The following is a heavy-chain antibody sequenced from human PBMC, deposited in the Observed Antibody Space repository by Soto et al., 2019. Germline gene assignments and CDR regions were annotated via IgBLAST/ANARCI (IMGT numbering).Heavy chain of an antibody. D-gene: IGHD2-2*01. V-gene: IGHV4-59*01. CDR2: IYYSGGT. CDR1: GGSISGYY. J-gene: IGHJ4*02. Sequence: SETLSLTCTVSGGSISGYYWSWIRQPPGKGLEWIGYIYYSGGTNYNPSLKSRVTISIDTSKNQFSLNLSSVTAADTAVYYCARSIVSAAAFDYWGQGTLVTVSS. CDR3: ARSIVSAAAFDY.